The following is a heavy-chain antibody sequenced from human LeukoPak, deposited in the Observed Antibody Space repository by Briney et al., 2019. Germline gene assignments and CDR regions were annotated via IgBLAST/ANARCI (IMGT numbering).Heavy chain of an antibody. D-gene: IGHD3-3*01. Sequence: GGSLRLSCAASGFTFAGHAMTWLRQAPGKGLEWVSIIGGRDDRTYYADSVEGRFTISRDNSKNILYLQMSSLRAEDTAVYYCAKDPNPFYDFWSGYKWGQGTLVTVSS. CDR3: AKDPNPFYDFWSGYK. V-gene: IGHV3-23*01. CDR2: IGGRDDRT. J-gene: IGHJ4*02. CDR1: GFTFAGHA.